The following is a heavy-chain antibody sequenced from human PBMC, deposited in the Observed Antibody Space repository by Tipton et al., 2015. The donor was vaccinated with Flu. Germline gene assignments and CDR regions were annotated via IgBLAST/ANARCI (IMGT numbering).Heavy chain of an antibody. D-gene: IGHD3-10*01. V-gene: IGHV4-4*01. Sequence: TLSLTCAVSGGSISSSNWWSWVRQPPGKGLEWIGEIYHSGSTNYNPSLKSRVTISVDKSKNQFSLKLSSVTAADTAEYFCAREAQMGGSESYLKSYGMDVWGQGTTVTVSP. CDR3: AREAQMGGSESYLKSYGMDV. J-gene: IGHJ6*01. CDR2: IYHSGST. CDR1: GGSISSSNW.